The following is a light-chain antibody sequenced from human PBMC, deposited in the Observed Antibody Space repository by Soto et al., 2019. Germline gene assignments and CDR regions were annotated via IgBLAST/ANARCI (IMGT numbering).Light chain of an antibody. CDR1: SSDVGGYTY. CDR2: EVS. CDR3: SSYTSGSTVI. Sequence: QSALTQPASVSGSPGQSITISCTGTSSDVGGYTYVSWYQRYPGKAPQLIIYEVSNRPSGVSNRFSGSKSGNTASLTISGLQSEDEADYYCSSYTSGSTVIFGGGTKLTVL. J-gene: IGLJ2*01. V-gene: IGLV2-14*01.